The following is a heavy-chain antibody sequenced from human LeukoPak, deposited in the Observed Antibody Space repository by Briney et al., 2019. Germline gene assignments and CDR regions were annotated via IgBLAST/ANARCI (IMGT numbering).Heavy chain of an antibody. CDR2: ISYDGSNE. D-gene: IGHD3-22*01. Sequence: RTGGSLRLSCTASGFTFSNYGMHWVRQAPGKGLEWVAVISYDGSNEYYADSVKGRFTISRDNSKNTLFLQMNSLRPEDTAVYHCAKVALFSGYYPPFDYWGQGTLVTVSS. CDR1: GFTFSNYG. CDR3: AKVALFSGYYPPFDY. V-gene: IGHV3-30*18. J-gene: IGHJ4*02.